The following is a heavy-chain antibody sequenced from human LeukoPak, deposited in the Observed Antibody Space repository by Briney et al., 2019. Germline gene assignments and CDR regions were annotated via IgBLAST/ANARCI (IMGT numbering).Heavy chain of an antibody. CDR3: ARGGRIEQQLVHLGDYFDY. J-gene: IGHJ4*02. CDR2: INPNSGGT. V-gene: IGHV1-2*04. D-gene: IGHD6-13*01. Sequence: ASVKVSCKASGYTFTGYYMHWVRQAPGQGLEWMGWINPNSGGTNYAQKFQGWVTMTRDTSISTAYMELSRLRSDDTAVYYCARGGRIEQQLVHLGDYFDYWGQGTLVTVSS. CDR1: GYTFTGYY.